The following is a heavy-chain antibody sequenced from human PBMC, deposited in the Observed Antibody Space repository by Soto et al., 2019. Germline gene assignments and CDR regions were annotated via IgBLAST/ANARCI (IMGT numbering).Heavy chain of an antibody. J-gene: IGHJ5*02. V-gene: IGHV3-74*01. Sequence: GGSLRLSCVASGFTFTNHWMHWVRQVPGKGLLWVSRISVDGRTTNYADSVKGRFTISRDNAKNTLYLQMNSLRAEDTALYYWERDHENCGGDCYTNFFDPGGQEPLFTVSS. CDR2: ISVDGRTT. CDR1: GFTFTNHW. D-gene: IGHD2-21*02. CDR3: ERDHENCGGDCYTNFFDP.